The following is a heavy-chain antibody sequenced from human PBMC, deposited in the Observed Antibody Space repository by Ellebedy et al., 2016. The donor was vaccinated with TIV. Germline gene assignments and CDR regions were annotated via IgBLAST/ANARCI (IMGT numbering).Heavy chain of an antibody. CDR2: IYYSGST. J-gene: IGHJ4*02. D-gene: IGHD4-17*01. CDR1: GGSASDRSYY. CDR3: AGDFNSVTNY. Sequence: GSLRLSCSVSGGSASDRSYYWSWIRQSPGKGLEWIAYIYYSGSTNYNPSLKSRVTISVDTSKNQFSLKLSSVTAADTAVYYCAGDFNSVTNYWGQGTLVTVSS. V-gene: IGHV4-61*01.